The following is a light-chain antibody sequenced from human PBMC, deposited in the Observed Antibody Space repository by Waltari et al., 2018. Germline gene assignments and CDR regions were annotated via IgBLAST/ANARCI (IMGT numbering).Light chain of an antibody. J-gene: IGLJ2*01. CDR1: ALPKQY. CDR2: KEK. CDR3: QSVDSSATYVI. Sequence: SYDLTQPPSVSVSPGQTARITCSGDALPKQYGYWYPQKSGQAPVLMIFKEKERPSGIPGRFSGSSSGTTVTLTISGVQAEDEADYYCQSVDSSATYVIFGGGTKLTVL. V-gene: IGLV3-25*03.